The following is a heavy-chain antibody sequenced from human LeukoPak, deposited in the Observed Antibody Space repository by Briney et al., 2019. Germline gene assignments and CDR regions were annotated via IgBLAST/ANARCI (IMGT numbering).Heavy chain of an antibody. CDR3: ARGGDEYSSSPHDY. D-gene: IGHD6-6*01. Sequence: PGGSLRLSCAASGFTVSSNYMSWVRQAPGKGLEWVSVIYSGGSTYYADSVKGRFTISRHNSKNTLYLQMNSLRAEDTGVYYCARGGDEYSSSPHDYWGQGTLVTVSS. CDR1: GFTVSSNY. J-gene: IGHJ4*02. V-gene: IGHV3-53*01. CDR2: IYSGGST.